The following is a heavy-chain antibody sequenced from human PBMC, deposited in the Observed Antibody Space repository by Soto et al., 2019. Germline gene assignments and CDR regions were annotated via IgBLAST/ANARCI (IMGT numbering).Heavy chain of an antibody. CDR2: IYYSGST. V-gene: IGHV4-59*01. D-gene: IGHD5-18*01. Sequence: SETLSLTCTVSGGSISSYYWSWIRQPPGKGLDWIGYIYYSGSTNYNPSLKSRVTISVDTXXNXXXLXLXXVTXAXTAVYYCATTATDMVDYYGMDVWGQGTTVTVSS. CDR1: GGSISSYY. J-gene: IGHJ6*02. CDR3: ATTATDMVDYYGMDV.